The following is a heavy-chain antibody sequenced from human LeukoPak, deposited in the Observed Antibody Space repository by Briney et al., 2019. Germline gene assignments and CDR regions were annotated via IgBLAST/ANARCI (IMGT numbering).Heavy chain of an antibody. J-gene: IGHJ6*02. Sequence: GGSLRLSCAASGFTFSSHWMHWVRQAPGKGLVWVSRINSDGSSISYADSVKGRFTISRDNAKNTLYLQMNSLRAEDTAVYYCATGPISGSPIHYYYYGMDVWGQGTTVTVSS. CDR1: GFTFSSHW. V-gene: IGHV3-74*01. CDR2: INSDGSSI. D-gene: IGHD6-19*01. CDR3: ATGPISGSPIHYYYYGMDV.